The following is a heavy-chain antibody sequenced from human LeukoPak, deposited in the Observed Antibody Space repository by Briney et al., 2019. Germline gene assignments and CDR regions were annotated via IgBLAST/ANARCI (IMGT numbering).Heavy chain of an antibody. CDR1: GYTFTYYG. D-gene: IGHD1-14*01. J-gene: IGHJ5*02. Sequence: GASVKVSCKTSGYTFTYYGISWVRQAPGQGLEWMGWISAYSGDTNYAQKFQGRVTITTDESTSTAYMELSSLRSEDTAVYYCARSLTRTGNWFDPWGQGTLVTVSS. V-gene: IGHV1-18*01. CDR3: ARSLTRTGNWFDP. CDR2: ISAYSGDT.